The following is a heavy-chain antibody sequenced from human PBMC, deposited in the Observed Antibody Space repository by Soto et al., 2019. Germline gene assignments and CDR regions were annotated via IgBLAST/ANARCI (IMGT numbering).Heavy chain of an antibody. D-gene: IGHD5-18*01. CDR3: ARGPFGDAAMVTNYFDY. Sequence: GSLRLACAASVFTVSNYAIHWVRQAPGKGLEWVAVLSYDANNKHYADSVKGRFTISRDNSKNTLYLQMNSLRPEDTAVYYCARGPFGDAAMVTNYFDYWGQGTLVTVSS. CDR1: VFTVSNYA. CDR2: LSYDANNK. J-gene: IGHJ4*02. V-gene: IGHV3-30-3*01.